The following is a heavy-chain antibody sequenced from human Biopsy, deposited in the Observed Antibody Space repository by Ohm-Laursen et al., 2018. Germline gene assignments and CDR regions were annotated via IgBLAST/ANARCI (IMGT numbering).Heavy chain of an antibody. V-gene: IGHV4-59*08. CDR1: GGSISSYY. CDR2: ISYSRDT. D-gene: IGHD6-19*01. Sequence: TLSLTWAVSGGSISSYYWSWIRQAPGKGLEWIGYISYSRDTNYNPSLKSRITISVDTSKNQFSLKLTSVTAADTAVYYCAKHGSGWTGDDAFHIWGQGTMVTVSS. J-gene: IGHJ3*02. CDR3: AKHGSGWTGDDAFHI.